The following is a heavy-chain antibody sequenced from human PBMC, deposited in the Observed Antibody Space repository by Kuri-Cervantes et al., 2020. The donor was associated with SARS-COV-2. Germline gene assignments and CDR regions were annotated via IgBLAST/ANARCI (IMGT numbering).Heavy chain of an antibody. Sequence: LSLTCAASGFTFSSYGMHWVRQAPGKGLEWVAVIWYDGSNKYYADSVKGRFTIPRDNSKNTLYLQMNSLRAEDTAVYYCAKAGSRWYYYYMDVWGKGTTVTVSS. V-gene: IGHV3-33*06. CDR2: IWYDGSNK. CDR3: AKAGSRWYYYYMDV. CDR1: GFTFSSYG. D-gene: IGHD3-22*01. J-gene: IGHJ6*03.